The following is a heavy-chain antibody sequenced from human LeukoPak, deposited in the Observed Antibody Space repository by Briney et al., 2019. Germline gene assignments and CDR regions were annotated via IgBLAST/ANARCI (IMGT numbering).Heavy chain of an antibody. V-gene: IGHV4-28*01. Sequence: NSSETLSLTCAVSGYSISSSNWWGWIRQPPGKGLESIGYIYYSGSAYYNTSLNSRVTMSVDTSKNQFSLKLSSVTAVDTAVYYCARNQAVAGNHGAMDIWGQGTMVTVSS. J-gene: IGHJ3*02. CDR2: IYYSGSA. CDR3: ARNQAVAGNHGAMDI. CDR1: GYSISSSNW. D-gene: IGHD6-19*01.